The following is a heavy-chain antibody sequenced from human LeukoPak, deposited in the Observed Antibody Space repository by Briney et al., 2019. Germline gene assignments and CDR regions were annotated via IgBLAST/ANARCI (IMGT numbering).Heavy chain of an antibody. CDR3: ARGGAGIAFYYYYMDV. V-gene: IGHV4-61*02. Sequence: SETLSLTCTVSGGSISSGSYYWSWIRQPAGKVLEWIGRIYTSGSTNYNPSLKSRVTISVDTSKNQFSLKLSSVTAADTAVYYCARGGAGIAFYYYYMDVWGKGTTVTVSS. CDR1: GGSISSGSYY. J-gene: IGHJ6*03. D-gene: IGHD6-13*01. CDR2: IYTSGST.